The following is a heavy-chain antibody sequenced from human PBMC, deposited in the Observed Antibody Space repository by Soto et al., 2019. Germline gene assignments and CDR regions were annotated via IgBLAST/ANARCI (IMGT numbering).Heavy chain of an antibody. D-gene: IGHD5-18*01. CDR3: ARVYSYGLTYYYYYGMDV. J-gene: IGHJ6*02. CDR2: MNPNSGNT. Sequence: ASVNVSCKSSGYTFTSYDINWVRQATGQGLEWMGWMNPNSGNTGYAQKFQGRVTMTRNTSISTAYMELSSLRSEDTAVYYCARVYSYGLTYYYYYGMDVWGQGTTVTVSS. V-gene: IGHV1-8*01. CDR1: GYTFTSYD.